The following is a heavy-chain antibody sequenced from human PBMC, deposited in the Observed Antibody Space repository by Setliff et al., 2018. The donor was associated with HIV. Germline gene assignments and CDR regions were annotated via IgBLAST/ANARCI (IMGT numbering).Heavy chain of an antibody. V-gene: IGHV1-18*01. J-gene: IGHJ6*02. CDR2: ISPYSRIT. CDR1: GYSFTSYG. D-gene: IGHD3-10*01. Sequence: ASVKVSCKASGYSFTSYGIGWVRQAPGQGLEWIGWISPYSRITNYAPKFRDRVTMTTETSTNTAYLEVRSLSSGDTAVYYCARGRNYNSGMDVWGQGTTVTVS. CDR3: ARGRNYNSGMDV.